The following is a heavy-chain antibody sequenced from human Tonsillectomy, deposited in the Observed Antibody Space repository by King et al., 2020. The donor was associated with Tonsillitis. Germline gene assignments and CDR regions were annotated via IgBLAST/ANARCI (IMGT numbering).Heavy chain of an antibody. V-gene: IGHV3-30*02. CDR1: GFPFRSYG. CDR3: AKDQGAYYESSGYGYFDY. Sequence: VQLVQSGGGVVQPGGSLRLSCAASGFPFRSYGIHWVRQAPGKGLEGVAAIHYDGSYKYYANSVKGRFPISRDNSKKTLYLQSSSLRAEDTAVYYCAKDQGAYYESSGYGYFDYWGQGTLVTVSS. D-gene: IGHD3-22*01. J-gene: IGHJ4*02. CDR2: IHYDGSYK.